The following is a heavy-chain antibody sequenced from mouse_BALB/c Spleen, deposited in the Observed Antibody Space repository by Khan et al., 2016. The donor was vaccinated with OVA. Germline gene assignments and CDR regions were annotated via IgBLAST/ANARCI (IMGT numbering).Heavy chain of an antibody. Sequence: QVQLKQSGPGLVAPSQSLSLTCTVSGLSLINYGVHWVRQPPGKGLEWLGIIWAGGSTTYNSALLSRLSISNDSSQSQVFLQMNSLQTDDTAMYYCAREGNYDYYGMDYWGQGATVTVSS. CDR3: AREGNYDYYGMDY. D-gene: IGHD2-1*01. V-gene: IGHV2-9*02. CDR1: GLSLINYG. J-gene: IGHJ4*01. CDR2: IWAGGST.